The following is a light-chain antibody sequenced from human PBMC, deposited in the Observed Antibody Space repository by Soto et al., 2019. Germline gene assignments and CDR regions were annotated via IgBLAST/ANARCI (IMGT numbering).Light chain of an antibody. CDR3: CSYAFNITPLYV. CDR1: SSDVGTYNL. Sequence: QSALTQPDSVSGSPGQSITISCTGTSSDVGTYNLVSWYQQHPGKAPKLMIYEVSKRPSGVSNRFSGSKSGNTASLTISGLQAEDEADYYCCSYAFNITPLYVFGTGTKVTVL. J-gene: IGLJ1*01. V-gene: IGLV2-23*02. CDR2: EVS.